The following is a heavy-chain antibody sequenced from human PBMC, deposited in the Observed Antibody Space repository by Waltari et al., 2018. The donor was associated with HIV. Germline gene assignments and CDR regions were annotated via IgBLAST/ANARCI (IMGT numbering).Heavy chain of an antibody. CDR1: GGSISSSSYY. CDR2: IDYSGSN. Sequence: QLQLQESGPGLVKPSETLSLTCTVSGGSISSSSYYWGWIRQPPGKGLEWIGVIDYSGSNYSNPSLKSRVTISVDTSKNQFSLKLSSVTAADAAVYYCARLRPPSYYDFWSGYRRSDYYGMDVWGQGTTVTVSS. D-gene: IGHD3-3*01. V-gene: IGHV4-39*01. J-gene: IGHJ6*02. CDR3: ARLRPPSYYDFWSGYRRSDYYGMDV.